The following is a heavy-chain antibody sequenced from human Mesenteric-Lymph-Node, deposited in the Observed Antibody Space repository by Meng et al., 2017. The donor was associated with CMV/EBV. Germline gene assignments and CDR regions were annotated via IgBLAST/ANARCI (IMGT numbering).Heavy chain of an antibody. D-gene: IGHD7-27*01. CDR2: ISSSSSTI. V-gene: IGHV3-48*04. J-gene: IGHJ4*02. Sequence: GESLKISCAASGFTFSSYSMNWVRQAPGKGLEWVSYISSSSSTIYYADSVKGRFTISRDNAKNSLYLQMNSLRAEDTAVYYCAGRTGNYFDYWGQGTLVTVSS. CDR3: AGRTGNYFDY. CDR1: GFTFSSYS.